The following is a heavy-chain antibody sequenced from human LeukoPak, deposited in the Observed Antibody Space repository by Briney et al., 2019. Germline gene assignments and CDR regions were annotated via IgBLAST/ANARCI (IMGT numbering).Heavy chain of an antibody. CDR3: ASKLRWPEYNWFDP. CDR1: GGSISSYY. D-gene: IGHD4-23*01. J-gene: IGHJ5*02. V-gene: IGHV4-59*08. CDR2: IYYSGRT. Sequence: SETLSLTCTVSGGSISSYYWSWIRQPPGKGLEWIGYIYYSGRTNYNPSLKSRVTISVDTSKNQFSLKLSSVTAADTAVYYCASKLRWPEYNWFDPWGQGTLVTVSS.